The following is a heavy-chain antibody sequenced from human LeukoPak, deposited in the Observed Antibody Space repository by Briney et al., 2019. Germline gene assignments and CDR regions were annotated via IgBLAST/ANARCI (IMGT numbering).Heavy chain of an antibody. D-gene: IGHD3-10*01. J-gene: IGHJ4*02. V-gene: IGHV2-5*02. CDR2: ISWDDDK. CDR3: AHTQVVRGVIVTYYFDY. CDR1: GFSLSTSGVT. Sequence: SGPTLVNPTQTLTLTCTFSGFSLSTSGVTVGWIRQPPGKAPEWLALISWDDDKRYSPSLKSRLTITKDTSKNQVVLTMTNMDPVDTATYYCAHTQVVRGVIVTYYFDYWGQGTLVTVSS.